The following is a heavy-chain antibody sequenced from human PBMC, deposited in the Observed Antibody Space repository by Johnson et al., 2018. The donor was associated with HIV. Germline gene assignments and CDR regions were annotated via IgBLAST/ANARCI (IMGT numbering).Heavy chain of an antibody. D-gene: IGHD3-22*01. Sequence: VQLVESGGGLVQPGRSLRLSCTASGFTFGDYAMSWVRQAPGKGLEWVGFIRSKAYGGTTEYAASVKGRFTVSRDDSRNTLYLQMNSLKTEDTAVYYCTTVDSSGYHNDAFDIWGQGTMVTVSS. V-gene: IGHV3-49*04. CDR3: TTVDSSGYHNDAFDI. CDR1: GFTFGDYA. CDR2: IRSKAYGGTT. J-gene: IGHJ3*02.